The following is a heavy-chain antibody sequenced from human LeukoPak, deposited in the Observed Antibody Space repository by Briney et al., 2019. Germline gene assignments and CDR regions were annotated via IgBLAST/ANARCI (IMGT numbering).Heavy chain of an antibody. Sequence: GGSLRLSCAASGFTFSRYWMHWVRHAPGKGLVWVSRINSDGSSTSYADSVKGRFTISRDNAKNTLYLQMNSLRAEDTAVYYCARDDGSGWYGYWGQGTLVTGSS. V-gene: IGHV3-74*01. D-gene: IGHD6-19*01. CDR3: ARDDGSGWYGY. CDR2: INSDGSST. CDR1: GFTFSRYW. J-gene: IGHJ4*02.